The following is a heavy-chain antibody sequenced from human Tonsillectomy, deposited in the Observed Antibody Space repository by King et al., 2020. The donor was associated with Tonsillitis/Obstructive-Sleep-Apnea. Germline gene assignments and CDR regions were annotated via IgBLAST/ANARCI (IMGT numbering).Heavy chain of an antibody. J-gene: IGHJ4*02. CDR1: GFTFSDYY. CDR3: AREGLRVTALARFDY. CDR2: ISSSGSTI. Sequence: VQLVESGGGLVKPGGSLRLSCAASGFTFSDYYMSCNRQAPGKGLEWVSYISSSGSTIYYADSVKGRFTISRDNAKNSLYLQMTSLRAEDTAVYYCAREGLRVTALARFDYWGQGTLVTVSS. D-gene: IGHD2-21*02. V-gene: IGHV3-11*01.